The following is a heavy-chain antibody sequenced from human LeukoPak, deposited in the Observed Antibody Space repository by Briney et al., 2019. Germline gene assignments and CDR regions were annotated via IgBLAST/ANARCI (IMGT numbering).Heavy chain of an antibody. V-gene: IGHV3-20*04. Sequence: GGSLRLSCAASGFTFSSYSMSWVRQAPGKGLEWLSGINWNGGNTGYADSVKGRYTISRDNAKNSLYLQMNSLRAEDTALYYCVRGATGTTFDYWGQGTLVTVSS. CDR2: INWNGGNT. D-gene: IGHD1-1*01. J-gene: IGHJ4*02. CDR3: VRGATGTTFDY. CDR1: GFTFSSYS.